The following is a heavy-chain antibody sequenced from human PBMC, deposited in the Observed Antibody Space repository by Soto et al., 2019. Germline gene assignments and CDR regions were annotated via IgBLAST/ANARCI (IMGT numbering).Heavy chain of an antibody. CDR2: IVVGSGNT. D-gene: IGHD2-2*01. J-gene: IGHJ4*02. V-gene: IGHV1-58*01. Sequence: WASVKVSCKASGFTFTSSAVQWVRQARGQRLEWIGWIVVGSGNTNYAQKFQERVTITRDMSTSTAYMELSSLRSEDTAVYYCAADLVAVVPADAIDGFHYSGQGTLVTVSS. CDR1: GFTFTSSA. CDR3: AADLVAVVPADAIDGFHY.